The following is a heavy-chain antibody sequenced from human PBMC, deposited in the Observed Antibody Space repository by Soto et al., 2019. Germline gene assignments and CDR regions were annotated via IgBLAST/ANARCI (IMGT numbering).Heavy chain of an antibody. J-gene: IGHJ4*02. D-gene: IGHD6-13*01. Sequence: PGGSLRLSCAASGFTFSSYWMSWVRQAPGKGLGWVANIKQDGSEKYYVDSVKGRFTISRDNAKNSLYLQMNSLRAEDTAVYYCARDRIYGIAAAGSYYFDYWGQGTLVTVSS. CDR1: GFTFSSYW. V-gene: IGHV3-7*03. CDR2: IKQDGSEK. CDR3: ARDRIYGIAAAGSYYFDY.